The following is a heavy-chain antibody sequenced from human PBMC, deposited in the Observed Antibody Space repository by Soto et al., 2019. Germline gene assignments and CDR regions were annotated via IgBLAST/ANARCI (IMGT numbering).Heavy chain of an antibody. CDR1: GGSVSSGSYY. D-gene: IGHD7-27*01. V-gene: IGHV4-61*01. J-gene: IGHJ4*02. CDR2: IFYSGST. CDR3: ARERTGDPYFFDY. Sequence: PSETLSLTCTVSGGSVSSGSYYWSWIRQPPGKGLEWLGYIFYSGSTNYNPSPKSRVTISVDSSKNQFSLKLSSVTAADTAVYYCARERTGDPYFFDYWGQVTLVTVS.